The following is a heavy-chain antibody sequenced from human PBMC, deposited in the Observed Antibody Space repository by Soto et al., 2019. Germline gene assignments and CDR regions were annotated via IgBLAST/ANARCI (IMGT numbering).Heavy chain of an antibody. Sequence: ASVKVSCKASGGTFSSYAISWVRQAPGQGLEWMGGIIPILGIANYAQKFQGRVTITEDTSTSTAFMELSSLRSEDTAVYYCGRDRSLFDDFDIWGQGTMVTVSS. CDR3: GRDRSLFDDFDI. CDR1: GGTFSSYA. CDR2: IIPILGIA. V-gene: IGHV1-69*10. J-gene: IGHJ3*02.